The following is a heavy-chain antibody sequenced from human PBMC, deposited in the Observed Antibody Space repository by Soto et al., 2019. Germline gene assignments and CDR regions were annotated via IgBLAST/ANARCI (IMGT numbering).Heavy chain of an antibody. CDR3: AKGASNVLLWFGELDY. CDR1: GFTFSSYG. D-gene: IGHD3-10*01. V-gene: IGHV3-30*18. CDR2: ISYDGSNK. J-gene: IGHJ4*02. Sequence: GGSLRLSCAASGFTFSSYGMHWVRQAPGKGLEWVAVISYDGSNKYYADSVKGRFTISRDNSKNTLYLQMNSLRAEDTAVYYCAKGASNVLLWFGELDYWGQGTLVTVSS.